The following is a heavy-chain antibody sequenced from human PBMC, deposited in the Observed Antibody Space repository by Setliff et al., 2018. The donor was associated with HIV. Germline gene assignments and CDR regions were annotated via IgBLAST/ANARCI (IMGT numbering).Heavy chain of an antibody. D-gene: IGHD2-8*01. J-gene: IGHJ4*02. V-gene: IGHV4-39*01. Sequence: SETLSLTCTVSRGSIRSGTYYWGWIRQPPGKGLEWIGNMYYTGNTYYNPSLKSRVTISVDTSKNQFSLKLSSVTAADTAVYYCASSPIITNGYYFDYWGPGTLVTVSS. CDR2: MYYTGNT. CDR3: ASSPIITNGYYFDY. CDR1: RGSIRSGTYY.